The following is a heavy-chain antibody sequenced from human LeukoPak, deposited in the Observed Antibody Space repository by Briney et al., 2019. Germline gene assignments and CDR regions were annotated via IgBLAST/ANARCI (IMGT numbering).Heavy chain of an antibody. Sequence: ASVKVSCKASGYTFTGYYMHWGRQAPGQGPEWMGWINPNSGGANYVQKFHGRVTMTRDTSISTAYMELSRLRSDDTAVYYCARDWVDGTGRAGAAFDIWGQGTMVTVSS. V-gene: IGHV1-2*02. D-gene: IGHD3-10*01. CDR1: GYTFTGYY. CDR2: INPNSGGA. J-gene: IGHJ3*02. CDR3: ARDWVDGTGRAGAAFDI.